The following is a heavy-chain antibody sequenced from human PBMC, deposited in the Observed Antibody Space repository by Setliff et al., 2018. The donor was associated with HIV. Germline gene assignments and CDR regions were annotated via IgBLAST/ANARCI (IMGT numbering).Heavy chain of an antibody. CDR3: TRDLWGDDYYYNNMDV. Sequence: SETLSLTCSVSGGSPQGYYWSWIRQPAGKGLQWIGRIDSVGWSKYNPSLEDRVTMSVDTSKNQFSLKVTSVTAADTAVYYCTRDLWGDDYYYNNMDVWGKGTTVTVSS. V-gene: IGHV4-4*07. CDR2: IDSVGWS. CDR1: GGSPQGYY. D-gene: IGHD2-21*02. J-gene: IGHJ6*03.